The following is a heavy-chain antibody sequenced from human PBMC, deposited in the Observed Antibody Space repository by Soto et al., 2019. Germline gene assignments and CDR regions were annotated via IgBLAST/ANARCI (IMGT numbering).Heavy chain of an antibody. J-gene: IGHJ4*02. D-gene: IGHD2-2*01. CDR3: AFSYHCNY. CDR1: GFTFTSYA. CDR2: ISRSGDNT. Sequence: GGSLRLSCAASGFTFTSYAMSWVRQAPDKGLEWVSSISRSGDNTYYADSVKGRFTISRDGSKNTLYLQMNSLRAEDTAVYYCAFSYHCNYWGQGTLVTVSS. V-gene: IGHV3-23*01.